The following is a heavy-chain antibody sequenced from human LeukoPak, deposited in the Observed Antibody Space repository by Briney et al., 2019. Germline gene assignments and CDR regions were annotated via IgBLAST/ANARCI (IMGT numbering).Heavy chain of an antibody. CDR1: GFTFSSYA. CDR2: ISGSGSST. CDR3: ARKYYDFWSGLSFDI. J-gene: IGHJ3*02. V-gene: IGHV3-23*01. D-gene: IGHD3-3*01. Sequence: PGGSLRLSCAASGFTFSSYAMSWVRQAPGKGLEWVSLISGSGSSTYYAGSVKGRFTISRDNAKNSLYLQMNSLRAEDTAVYYCARKYYDFWSGLSFDIWGQGTMVTVSS.